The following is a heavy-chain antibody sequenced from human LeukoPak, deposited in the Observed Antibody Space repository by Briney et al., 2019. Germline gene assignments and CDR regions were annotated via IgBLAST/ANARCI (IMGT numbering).Heavy chain of an antibody. Sequence: PGGSLRLSCAASGFTLSSYGIHWVRQAPGKGLEYVSGISSNGGSTYYTNSVKGRFTISRDNSKNTLYLQMGSLRDEDMAVYYCARDLDGDLMYWGQGTLVTVSS. V-gene: IGHV3-64*01. CDR3: ARDLDGDLMY. CDR2: ISSNGGST. CDR1: GFTLSSYG. D-gene: IGHD4-17*01. J-gene: IGHJ4*02.